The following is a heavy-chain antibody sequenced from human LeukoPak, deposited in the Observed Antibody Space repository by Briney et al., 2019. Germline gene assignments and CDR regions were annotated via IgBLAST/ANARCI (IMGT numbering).Heavy chain of an antibody. CDR2: IIPIFGTA. V-gene: IGHV1-69*05. D-gene: IGHD4-17*01. CDR1: GGTFSSYA. Sequence: SVKVSCKASGGTFSSYAISWVRQAPGQGLEWTGRIIPIFGTANYAQKFQGRVTITTDESTSTAYMELSSLRSEDTAVYYCARGFYGDYLGYWGQGTLVTVSS. J-gene: IGHJ4*02. CDR3: ARGFYGDYLGY.